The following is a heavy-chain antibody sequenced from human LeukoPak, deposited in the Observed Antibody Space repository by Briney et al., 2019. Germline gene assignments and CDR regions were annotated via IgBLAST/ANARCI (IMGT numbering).Heavy chain of an antibody. Sequence: GGSLRLSCAASGFTFSSSRMHWVRQAPGKGLVWVSRINSDGSSTNYADSVKGRFTISRDNAKNTVYLQMNSLRAEDTAVYYCAREYSSSRFFDYWGQGTLVTVSS. D-gene: IGHD6-13*01. CDR1: GFTFSSSR. CDR3: AREYSSSRFFDY. CDR2: INSDGSST. V-gene: IGHV3-74*01. J-gene: IGHJ4*02.